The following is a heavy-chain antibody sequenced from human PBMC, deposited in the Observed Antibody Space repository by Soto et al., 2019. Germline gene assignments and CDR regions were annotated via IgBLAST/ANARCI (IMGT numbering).Heavy chain of an antibody. CDR1: GGSINSYY. D-gene: IGHD2-2*02. V-gene: IGHV4-59*01. CDR3: ARGYCSSTICYIWDNWFDP. J-gene: IGHJ5*02. CDR2: IYYSGRT. Sequence: SETLSLTCTVSGGSINSYYWSWIRQPPGKGLEWIGYIYYSGRTNYNPSLKSRVTISVDTSKNQFSLKLSSVTAADTAVYYCARGYCSSTICYIWDNWFDPWGQGTLVTVSS.